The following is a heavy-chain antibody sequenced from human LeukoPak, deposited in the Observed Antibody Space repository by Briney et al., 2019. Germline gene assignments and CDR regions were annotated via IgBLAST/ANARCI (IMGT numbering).Heavy chain of an antibody. J-gene: IGHJ6*02. CDR2: ITTSGST. V-gene: IGHV3-23*01. CDR1: GLTASHNVNNA. Sequence: GGSLRPSCAASGLTASHNVNNAMSWVRHAPGKGLEWVSGITTSGSTYYADSVKGRFTISRENSNNTLYLHMDSLRAEDTAVYYCAKAAVWNYYYGLDVWGQGTTVTVSS. CDR3: AKAAVWNYYYGLDV. D-gene: IGHD2-21*01.